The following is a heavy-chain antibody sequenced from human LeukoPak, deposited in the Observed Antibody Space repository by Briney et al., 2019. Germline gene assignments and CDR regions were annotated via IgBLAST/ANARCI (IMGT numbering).Heavy chain of an antibody. Sequence: GGSLRLSCAASGFTFSSYWMSWVRQAPGKGLEWVANIKQDGSEKYYVDSVKGRFTISRDNAKNSLYLQMNSLRAEVTAVYYCAREEHYDFWSGYYYYYGMDVWGQGTTVTVSS. CDR2: IKQDGSEK. V-gene: IGHV3-7*01. CDR3: AREEHYDFWSGYYYYYGMDV. CDR1: GFTFSSYW. J-gene: IGHJ6*02. D-gene: IGHD3-3*01.